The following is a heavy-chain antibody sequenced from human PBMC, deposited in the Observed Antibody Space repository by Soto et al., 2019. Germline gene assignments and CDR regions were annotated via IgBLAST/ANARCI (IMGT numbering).Heavy chain of an antibody. J-gene: IGHJ5*02. CDR2: IRGKADNYAT. D-gene: IGHD4-17*01. Sequence: EEHLVESGGGLVRPGESLKLSCAASGFIFKDSTIHWVRQASGKGLEWIGRIRGKADNYATVYVASVKGRFTMSRDDSKNTAYLQMSSLTSEDTALYYCTSPHDYGDYWFDPWGQGTLVTVSS. CDR3: TSPHDYGDYWFDP. CDR1: GFIFKDST. V-gene: IGHV3-73*02.